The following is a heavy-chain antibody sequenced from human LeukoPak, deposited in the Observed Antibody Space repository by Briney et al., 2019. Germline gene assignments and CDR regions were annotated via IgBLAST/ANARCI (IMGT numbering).Heavy chain of an antibody. CDR2: ISGDGIST. J-gene: IGHJ4*02. V-gene: IGHV3-43*02. D-gene: IGHD2-2*01. Sequence: LTGGSLRLSCAASGFRFDDYAMHWVRQAPGKGLEWVSLISGDGISTYYADSVKGRFTISRDNSKNSLYLQMNSLRTEDTALYYCAKDIRYYFDDWGQGTLVTVSS. CDR3: AKDIRYYFDD. CDR1: GFRFDDYA.